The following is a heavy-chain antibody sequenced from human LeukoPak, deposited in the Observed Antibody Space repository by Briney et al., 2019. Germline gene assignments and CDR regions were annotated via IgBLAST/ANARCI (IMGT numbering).Heavy chain of an antibody. CDR2: IRYDGSNK. CDR3: AKTSGIAARLYYHYYYMDV. D-gene: IGHD6-6*01. J-gene: IGHJ6*03. CDR1: GFTFSSYS. Sequence: GGSLRLSCAASGFTFSSYSMNWVRQAPGKGLEWVAFIRYDGSNKYYADSVKGRFTISRDNSKNTLYLQMNSLRAEDTAVYYCAKTSGIAARLYYHYYYMDVWGKGTTVTVSS. V-gene: IGHV3-30*02.